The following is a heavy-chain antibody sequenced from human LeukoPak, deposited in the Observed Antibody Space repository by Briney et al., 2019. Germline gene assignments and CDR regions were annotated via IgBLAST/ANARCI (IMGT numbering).Heavy chain of an antibody. CDR2: IYYSGST. D-gene: IGHD2/OR15-2a*01. J-gene: IGHJ3*01. CDR1: GGSISSSSYY. Sequence: SETLSLTCTVSGGSISSSSYYWGWIRQPPGKGLEWIGSIYYSGSTYYNPSLKSRVTISVDTSKNQFSLKLSSVTAADTAVYYCASFLDAFDLWGQGTMVTVYS. CDR3: ASFLDAFDL. V-gene: IGHV4-39*01.